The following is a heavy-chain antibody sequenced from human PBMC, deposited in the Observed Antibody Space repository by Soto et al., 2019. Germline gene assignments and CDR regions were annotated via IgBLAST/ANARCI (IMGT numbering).Heavy chain of an antibody. D-gene: IGHD3-3*01. J-gene: IGHJ5*02. CDR1: SGSISSSNW. Sequence: QVQLQESGPGLVKPSGTLSLTCAVSSGSISSSNWWSWVRQPPGKGLEWIGEIYHSGSTNYNPSLKSRFTISVDKSKNQFSLKLSSVTAADTAVYYCARAVEYDFWSGYYSSWFDPWGQGTLVTVSS. V-gene: IGHV4-4*02. CDR3: ARAVEYDFWSGYYSSWFDP. CDR2: IYHSGST.